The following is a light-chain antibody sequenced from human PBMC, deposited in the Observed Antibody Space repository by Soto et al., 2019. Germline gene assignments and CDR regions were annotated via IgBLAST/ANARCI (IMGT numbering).Light chain of an antibody. Sequence: EIVLTQSPGTLSLSPGERATLSCRASQSVRSSYLAWYQQQPGQAPRLLIYGASTRATGTPDRFRGSGSGTDFTLTISRLEPEDFAVYYCQQYGTSPNTFGQGTKLEIK. J-gene: IGKJ2*01. V-gene: IGKV3-20*01. CDR2: GAS. CDR3: QQYGTSPNT. CDR1: QSVRSSY.